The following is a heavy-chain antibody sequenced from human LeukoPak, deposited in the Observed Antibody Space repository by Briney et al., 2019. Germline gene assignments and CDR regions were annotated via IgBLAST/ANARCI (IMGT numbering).Heavy chain of an antibody. CDR1: GYTFTGYC. CDR3: EKHPGIAVSANMIGWFDP. D-gene: IGHD6-19*01. J-gene: IGHJ5*02. Sequence: ASVKVSCKASGYTFTGYCIHWVRQAPGQGLEWMGWINPNSGDTNYAQKFQGRVTMTRDTSISTAYMELSRLRSDDTAVYYCEKHPGIAVSANMIGWFDPWGQGTLVTVSA. V-gene: IGHV1-2*02. CDR2: INPNSGDT.